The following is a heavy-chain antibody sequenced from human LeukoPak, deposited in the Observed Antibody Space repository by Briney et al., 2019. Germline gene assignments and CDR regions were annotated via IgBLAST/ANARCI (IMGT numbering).Heavy chain of an antibody. D-gene: IGHD3-10*01. Sequence: GGSLRLSCSASGFTFSRYAMHWVRQAPGKGLEYVSAISSNGGSTYYADSVKGRFTISRDNSKKTLYLQMSSLRAEDTAVYYCVKDGSGSYYTYYFDYWGQGTLVTVSS. CDR3: VKDGSGSYYTYYFDY. J-gene: IGHJ4*02. V-gene: IGHV3-64D*06. CDR1: GFTFSRYA. CDR2: ISSNGGST.